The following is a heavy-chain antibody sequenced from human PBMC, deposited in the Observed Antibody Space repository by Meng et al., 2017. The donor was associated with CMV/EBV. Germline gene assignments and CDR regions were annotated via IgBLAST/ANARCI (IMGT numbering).Heavy chain of an antibody. CDR2: FDPEDGET. V-gene: IGHV1-24*01. J-gene: IGHJ4*02. Sequence: ASVKVSYKVSGYTLTELSRHWVRQAPGKGLEWMGGFDPEDGETIYAQKFQGRVTMTEDTSTDTAYMELSSLRSEDTAVYYCATARVDCSSTSCYTYYFDYWGQGTLVTVSS. D-gene: IGHD2-2*02. CDR1: GYTLTELS. CDR3: ATARVDCSSTSCYTYYFDY.